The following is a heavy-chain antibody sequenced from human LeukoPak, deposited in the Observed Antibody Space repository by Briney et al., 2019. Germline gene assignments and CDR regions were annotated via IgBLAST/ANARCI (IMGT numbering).Heavy chain of an antibody. CDR1: GFTFYDYT. CDR2: ISWDGGST. CDR3: AKGSGYSGYDYSLDY. Sequence: GGSLRLSSAASGFTFYDYTMHWVRQAPGKGLKWGSLISWDGGSTYYADSVKVPFTISRDNSKNSLYLQMNSLRTEDTALYYCAKGSGYSGYDYSLDYWGQGTLVTVSS. D-gene: IGHD5-12*01. V-gene: IGHV3-43*01. J-gene: IGHJ4*02.